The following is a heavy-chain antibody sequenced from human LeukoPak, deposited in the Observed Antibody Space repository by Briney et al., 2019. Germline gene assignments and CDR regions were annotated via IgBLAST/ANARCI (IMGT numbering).Heavy chain of an antibody. D-gene: IGHD3-10*01. V-gene: IGHV4-39*01. J-gene: IGHJ4*02. CDR1: GASISSSSYY. CDR2: IYYSGST. CDR3: ASPYGSGSYLGY. Sequence: SETLSLTCTVSGASISSSSYYWGWIRQPPGKGLEWIGSIYYSGSTYYNPSLKRRVTISVDTSKNQFSLKLSSVTAADTAVYYCASPYGSGSYLGYWGQGTLVTVSS.